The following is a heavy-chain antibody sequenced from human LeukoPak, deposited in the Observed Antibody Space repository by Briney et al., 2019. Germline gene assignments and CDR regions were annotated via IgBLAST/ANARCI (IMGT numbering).Heavy chain of an antibody. J-gene: IGHJ4*02. CDR3: ARSAVDY. Sequence: PSETLSLTCTVSGGSISDFYWSWIRQPAGRGLEWIGRIYISGNTNYNPSLKSRVTMSLDTSKNHFSLRLRSVTAADTAVYYCARSAVDYWGQGTLVTVSS. V-gene: IGHV4-4*07. CDR1: GGSISDFY. CDR2: IYISGNT.